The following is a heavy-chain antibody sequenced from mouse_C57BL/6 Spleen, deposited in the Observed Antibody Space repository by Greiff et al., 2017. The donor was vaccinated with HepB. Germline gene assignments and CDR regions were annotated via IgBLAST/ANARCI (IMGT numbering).Heavy chain of an antibody. J-gene: IGHJ4*01. CDR3: ARGKPISVDAMDY. Sequence: QVQLQQPGAELVKPGASVKLSCKASGYTFTSYWMHWVKQRPGQGLEWIGMIHPNSGSTNYNEKFKSKATLTVDKSSSTAYMQLSSLTSEDSAVYYCARGKPISVDAMDYWGQGTSVTVSS. D-gene: IGHD6-5*01. CDR1: GYTFTSYW. V-gene: IGHV1-64*01. CDR2: IHPNSGST.